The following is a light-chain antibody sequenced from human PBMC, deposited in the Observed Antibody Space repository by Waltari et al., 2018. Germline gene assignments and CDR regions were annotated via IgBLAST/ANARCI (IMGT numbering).Light chain of an antibody. Sequence: DIQMTQSPSTLSASVGERCTITCRASQSMSSWLAWYQQKPGKAPKLLIYKASSLESGVPSRFSGSGSGTEFTLTITSLQPDDFATYYCQQYDSYSATFGQGTKVEI. CDR2: KAS. V-gene: IGKV1-5*03. J-gene: IGKJ1*01. CDR1: QSMSSW. CDR3: QQYDSYSAT.